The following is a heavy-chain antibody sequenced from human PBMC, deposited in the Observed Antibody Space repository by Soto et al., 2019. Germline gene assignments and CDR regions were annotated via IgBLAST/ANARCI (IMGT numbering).Heavy chain of an antibody. D-gene: IGHD2-2*01. CDR2: ISGSGSTT. J-gene: IGHJ4*02. Sequence: EVQLLDSGGGLVQPGGSLRLSCAASGFTFSNYAMSWVRQAPGKGLEWVSSISGSGSTTYYTDSVKGRFTISRDNSKSTLSLQMDSRRAEDTAIYYCAKTAAPRGADYVDYWGQGTRLTVSS. V-gene: IGHV3-23*01. CDR3: AKTAAPRGADYVDY. CDR1: GFTFSNYA.